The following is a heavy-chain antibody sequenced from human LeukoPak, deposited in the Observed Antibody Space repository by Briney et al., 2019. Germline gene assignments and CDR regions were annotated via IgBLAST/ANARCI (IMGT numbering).Heavy chain of an antibody. V-gene: IGHV3-48*01. J-gene: IGHJ6*02. CDR2: INNGGSLI. D-gene: IGHD3-16*01. Sequence: GGSLRLSCVASGFTFSDYPMNWVRQTPGKGLEWVSYINNGGSLILYSDSVKGRFSISRDDARKSLYLQMSNLRAEDTAVYFCARGGGLDVWGQGATVTVSS. CDR3: ARGGGLDV. CDR1: GFTFSDYP.